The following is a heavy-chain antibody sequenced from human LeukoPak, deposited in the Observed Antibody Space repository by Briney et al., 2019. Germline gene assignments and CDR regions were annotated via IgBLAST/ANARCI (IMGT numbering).Heavy chain of an antibody. CDR2: ISYDGSNK. D-gene: IGHD1-26*01. J-gene: IGHJ4*02. CDR1: GFTFTNYG. V-gene: IGHV3-33*05. Sequence: PGGSLRLSCATSGFTFTNYGMHWVRQAPGKGLEWVAVISYDGSNKYYADSVKGRFTISRDNAKNSLYLQMNSLRAEDTALYYCARALGSYYYFDYWGQGTLVTVSS. CDR3: ARALGSYYYFDY.